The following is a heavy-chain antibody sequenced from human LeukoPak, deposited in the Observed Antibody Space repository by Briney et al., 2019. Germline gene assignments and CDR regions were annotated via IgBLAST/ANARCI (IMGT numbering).Heavy chain of an antibody. D-gene: IGHD3-22*01. Sequence: GGSLRLSCAASGFTFSSYSMNWVRQAPGKGLEWVSSISSSSSYIYYADSVKGRLTISRDNAKNSLYLQMNSLRAEDTAVYYCARDYYYDSSGYYYVLYYFDYWGQGTLVTVSS. CDR2: ISSSSSYI. CDR3: ARDYYYDSSGYYYVLYYFDY. CDR1: GFTFSSYS. V-gene: IGHV3-21*01. J-gene: IGHJ4*02.